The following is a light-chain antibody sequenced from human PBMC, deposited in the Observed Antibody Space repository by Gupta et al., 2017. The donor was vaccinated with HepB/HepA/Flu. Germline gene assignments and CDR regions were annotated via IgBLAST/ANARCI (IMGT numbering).Light chain of an antibody. V-gene: IGKV3-11*01. CDR1: QSVSSY. CDR2: DAS. J-gene: IGKJ1*01. CDR3: QQSQT. Sequence: EIVLTQSPATLSLSPGERATLSCRASQSVSSYLAWYQQKPGQAPRLLIYDASNRATGIPARFSGSGSGTDFTRTSSSLEPEDFAVYDGQQSQTFGQGTKVEIK.